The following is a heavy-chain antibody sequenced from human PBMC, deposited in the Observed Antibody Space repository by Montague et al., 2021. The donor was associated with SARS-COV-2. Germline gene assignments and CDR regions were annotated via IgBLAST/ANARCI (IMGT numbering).Heavy chain of an antibody. D-gene: IGHD2-21*01. Sequence: SETLSLTCSVSGASVTSESWGWIRQTPGKGLEWIAYIYDTGIIDYYSSLRSRTTIAVDMSKNQLSLKLTVVSAADTDVDLCAREREGSDIFDLWGQGTMVTVSS. V-gene: IGHV4-59*02. CDR2: IYDTGII. CDR1: GASVTSES. CDR3: AREREGSDIFDL. J-gene: IGHJ3*01.